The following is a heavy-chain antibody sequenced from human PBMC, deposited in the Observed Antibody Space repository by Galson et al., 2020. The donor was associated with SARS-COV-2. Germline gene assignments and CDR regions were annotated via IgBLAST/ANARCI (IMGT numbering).Heavy chain of an antibody. CDR2: IKQDGSET. D-gene: IGHD2-21*01. Sequence: GESLKISCAASGFTFSSYWMSWVRQAPGKGLEWVANIKQDGSETNYMDSVKGRFTISRDNAKNSLYLQMNSLRAEDTALYYCATTARMLCYWGQGNLVTVSS. CDR1: GFTFSSYW. V-gene: IGHV3-7*01. J-gene: IGHJ4*02. CDR3: ATTARMLCY.